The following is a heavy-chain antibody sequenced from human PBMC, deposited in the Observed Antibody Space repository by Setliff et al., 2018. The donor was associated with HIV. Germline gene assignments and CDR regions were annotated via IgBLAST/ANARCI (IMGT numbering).Heavy chain of an antibody. D-gene: IGHD3-9*01. CDR1: GGSISSGSFY. J-gene: IGHJ4*02. CDR3: ARDDITIGLDY. V-gene: IGHV4-61*09. Sequence: SETLSLTCTVSGGSISSGSFYWSWIRQPAGKGLEWIGHIYTSGSTNYNPSLKSRVTISVDTSKNQFSLKLSSVTAADTAMYYCARDDITIGLDYWGQGTLVTVSS. CDR2: IYTSGST.